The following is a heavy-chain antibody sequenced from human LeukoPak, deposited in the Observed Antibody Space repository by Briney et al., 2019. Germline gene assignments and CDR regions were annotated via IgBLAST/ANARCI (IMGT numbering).Heavy chain of an antibody. D-gene: IGHD6-19*01. V-gene: IGHV4-4*07. Sequence: SETLSLTCAVCGGSISSYYLSWIRQPAGKGLEWIGRIYTSGSTNYNPSLKSRVAMSVDTSKNQFSLKLSSVTAADTAVYYCARHSSSGFYYWGHGTLVTVSS. J-gene: IGHJ4*01. CDR3: ARHSSSGFYY. CDR1: GGSISSYY. CDR2: IYTSGST.